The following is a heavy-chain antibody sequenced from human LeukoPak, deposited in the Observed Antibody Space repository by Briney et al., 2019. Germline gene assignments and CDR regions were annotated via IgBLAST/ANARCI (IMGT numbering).Heavy chain of an antibody. CDR2: INPKSGGT. CDR1: GYTFTGYY. CDR3: ARGSIVGATFDYFDY. D-gene: IGHD1-26*01. Sequence: ASVKVSCKASGYTFTGYYMHWVRQAPGQGLEWMGWINPKSGGTVYAQKFQGRVTMTRDTSSSTAYMELSRLRSDDTAVYYCARGSIVGATFDYFDYWGQGTLVTVSS. V-gene: IGHV1-2*02. J-gene: IGHJ4*02.